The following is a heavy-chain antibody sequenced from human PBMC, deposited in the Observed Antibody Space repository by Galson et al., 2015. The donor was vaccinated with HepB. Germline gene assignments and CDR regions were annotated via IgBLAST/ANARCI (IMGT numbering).Heavy chain of an antibody. V-gene: IGHV3-23*01. CDR2: ISGSGGST. D-gene: IGHD6-19*01. CDR3: AKDRGVIAVAVGSFDY. J-gene: IGHJ4*02. Sequence: SLRLSCAASGFTFSSYAMSWVRQAPGKGLEWVSAISGSGGSTYYADSVKGRFTISRDNSKNTLYLQMNSLRAEDTAVYYCAKDRGVIAVAVGSFDYWGQGTLVTVSS. CDR1: GFTFSSYA.